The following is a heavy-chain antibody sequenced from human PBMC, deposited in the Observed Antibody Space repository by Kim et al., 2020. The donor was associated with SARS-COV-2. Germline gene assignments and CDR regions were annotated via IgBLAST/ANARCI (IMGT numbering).Heavy chain of an antibody. CDR3: AKDANSHDV. V-gene: IGHV3-7*03. CDR1: GFTFSRYW. CDR2: IKQDGSQQ. J-gene: IGHJ3*01. Sequence: GGSLRLSCAASGFTFSRYWMNWVRQAPGKGLEWVANIKQDGSQQFYVDSVRVRFTISRDNAKSSLYLQMNSLTAEDTAVYYCAKDANSHDVWGQGTMVTVSS.